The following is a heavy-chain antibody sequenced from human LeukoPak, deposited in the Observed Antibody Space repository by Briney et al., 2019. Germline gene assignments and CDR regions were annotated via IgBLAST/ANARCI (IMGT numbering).Heavy chain of an antibody. CDR1: GFTVSGYY. CDR3: ARVTGSYSFDY. V-gene: IGHV3-53*01. CDR2: IFNGDNT. Sequence: GGPLRLSCAASGFTVSGYYMTWVRQAPGKGLEWVSLIFNGDNTYYADSVKGRFTISRDNSGNTLYLQMNSLRAVDTAVYYCARVTGSYSFDYWGQGTLVTVSS. J-gene: IGHJ4*02. D-gene: IGHD1-26*01.